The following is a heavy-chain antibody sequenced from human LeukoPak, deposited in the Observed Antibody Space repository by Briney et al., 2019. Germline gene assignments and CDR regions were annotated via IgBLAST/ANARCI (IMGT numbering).Heavy chain of an antibody. CDR3: ARDPCDY. J-gene: IGHJ4*02. CDR1: GFTFSSYG. V-gene: IGHV3-30*03. Sequence: GSLRLSCAASGFTFSSYGMHWVRQAPGKGLEWVAVISYDGSNKYYADSVKGRFTISRDNSKNTLYLQMNSLRAEDTAVYYCARDPCDYWGQGTLVTVSS. CDR2: ISYDGSNK.